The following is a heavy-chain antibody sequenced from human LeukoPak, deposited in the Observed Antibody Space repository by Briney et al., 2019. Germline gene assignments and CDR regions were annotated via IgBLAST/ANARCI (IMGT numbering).Heavy chain of an antibody. CDR2: ISWDGGST. D-gene: IGHD4-17*01. CDR1: GFTFDDYT. V-gene: IGHV3-43*01. Sequence: GGSLRLSCAASGFTFDDYTMHWVRQAPGKGLEWVSLISWDGGSTYYADSVKGRFTISRDNSKNSLYLQMNSLRTEDTALYYCAKDKAPRRLLGYFQHWGQGTLVTVFS. CDR3: AKDKAPRRLLGYFQH. J-gene: IGHJ1*01.